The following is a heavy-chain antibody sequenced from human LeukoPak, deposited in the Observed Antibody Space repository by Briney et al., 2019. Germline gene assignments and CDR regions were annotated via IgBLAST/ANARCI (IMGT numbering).Heavy chain of an antibody. CDR2: ISYDGTNK. D-gene: IGHD7-27*01. Sequence: VGSLRLSCAASGFTFSRSAMHWVRQVPGKGLEWVAVISYDGTNKNYAASVKGRFTISRDNSKNTLYLQMNSLRAEDTAVYYCAKDLLGWGQGTLVTVSS. CDR1: GFTFSRSA. CDR3: AKDLLG. V-gene: IGHV3-30*04. J-gene: IGHJ4*02.